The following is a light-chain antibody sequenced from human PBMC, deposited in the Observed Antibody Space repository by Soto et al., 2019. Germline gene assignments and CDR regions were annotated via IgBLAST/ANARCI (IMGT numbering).Light chain of an antibody. J-gene: IGKJ1*01. V-gene: IGKV1-39*01. CDR1: QSISSY. Sequence: DIQVTQSPSSLSASGGDRATITYRASQSISSYLNWYQQKPGKAPKLLIYAASSLQSGVPSRFSGSGSGTDFTLTISSLQPEDFATYYCQQSYSTPRTFGQGTKVDIK. CDR2: AAS. CDR3: QQSYSTPRT.